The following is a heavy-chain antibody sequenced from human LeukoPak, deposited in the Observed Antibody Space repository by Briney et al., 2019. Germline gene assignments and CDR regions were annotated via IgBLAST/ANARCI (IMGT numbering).Heavy chain of an antibody. D-gene: IGHD1-26*01. Sequence: SETLSLTCSVSGGSISSYYWSWIRQPPGKGLEWIGSIYYSGSTYYNPSLKSRVTISVDTSKNQFSLKLSSVTAADTAVYYCARGASGSFGPWGQGTLVTVSS. J-gene: IGHJ5*02. V-gene: IGHV4-59*12. CDR2: IYYSGST. CDR1: GGSISSYY. CDR3: ARGASGSFGP.